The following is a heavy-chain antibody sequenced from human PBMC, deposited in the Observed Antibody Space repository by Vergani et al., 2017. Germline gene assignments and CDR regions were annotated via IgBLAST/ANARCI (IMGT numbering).Heavy chain of an antibody. CDR3: ARDISRKGELLPADY. Sequence: QVQVVQSGAEVKKSGASVKVSCKASGGTFSSYAISWVRQAPGQGLEWMGGIIPIFGTANYAQKFQGRVTITADESTSTAYMELSSLRSEDTAVYYCARDISRKGELLPADYWGQGTLVTVSS. CDR1: GGTFSSYA. V-gene: IGHV1-69*01. CDR2: IIPIFGTA. J-gene: IGHJ4*02. D-gene: IGHD1-26*01.